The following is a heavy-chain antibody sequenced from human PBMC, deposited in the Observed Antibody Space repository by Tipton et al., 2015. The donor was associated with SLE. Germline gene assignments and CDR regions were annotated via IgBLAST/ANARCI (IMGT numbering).Heavy chain of an antibody. D-gene: IGHD1-26*01. Sequence: SLRLSCAASGFTFSSYGMHWVRQAPGKGLEWVAVIWYDGSNKYYADSVKGRFTISRDNSKNTLYLQMNSLRAEDTVVYYCAKDGGSYPYYRMAVWGQGTTVTVSS. J-gene: IGHJ6*02. CDR2: IWYDGSNK. CDR3: AKDGGSYPYYRMAV. V-gene: IGHV3-30*18. CDR1: GFTFSSYG.